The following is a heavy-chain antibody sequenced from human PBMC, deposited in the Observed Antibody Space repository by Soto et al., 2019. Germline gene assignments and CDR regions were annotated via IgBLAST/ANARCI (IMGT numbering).Heavy chain of an antibody. Sequence: AETLSLTCTVSGVSIHNSRSFWAWIRQPPGKGLQFIASDDHNGNAHDNSSLKSRVTISVDTANNPLSLRMSSLTAADTAFYYCGRVVEGATPLTDPDSWGQGILVTVSS. CDR1: GVSIHNSRSF. CDR3: GRVVEGATPLTDPDS. J-gene: IGHJ5*01. V-gene: IGHV4-39*01. D-gene: IGHD2-15*01. CDR2: DDHNGNA.